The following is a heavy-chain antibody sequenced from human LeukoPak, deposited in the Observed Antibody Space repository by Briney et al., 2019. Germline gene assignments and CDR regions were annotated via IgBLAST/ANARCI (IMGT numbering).Heavy chain of an antibody. CDR1: GGSFSGYY. J-gene: IGHJ4*02. CDR3: ATTYNGGNSIDY. Sequence: SETLSLTCAVYGGSFSGYYWSWIRQPPGKGLEWIGSIYYSGSTYYNPSLKSRVTISVDTSKNQFSLKLSSVTAADTAVYYCATTYNGGNSIDYWGQGTLVTVSS. D-gene: IGHD4-23*01. V-gene: IGHV4-34*01. CDR2: IYYSGST.